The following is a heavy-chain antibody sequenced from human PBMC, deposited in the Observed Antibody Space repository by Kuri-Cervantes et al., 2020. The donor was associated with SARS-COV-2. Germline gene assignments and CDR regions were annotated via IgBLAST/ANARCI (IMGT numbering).Heavy chain of an antibody. D-gene: IGHD2-2*01. CDR2: IWYDGSNK. V-gene: IGHV3-33*01. J-gene: IGHJ4*02. CDR3: ARDRPGIVVVPAGGIDY. Sequence: GESLKISCAASGFSFSDYGMHWVRQAPGKGLEWVAVIWYDGSNKYYADSVKGRFTISRDNAKNSLYLQMNSLRAEDTAVYYCARDRPGIVVVPAGGIDYWGQGTLVTVSS. CDR1: GFSFSDYG.